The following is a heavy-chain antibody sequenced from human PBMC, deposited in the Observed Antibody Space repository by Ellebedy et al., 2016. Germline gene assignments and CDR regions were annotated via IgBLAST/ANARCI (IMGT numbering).Heavy chain of an antibody. CDR2: IYPGDSDT. CDR3: ARLKGYFGSGSRIGDY. J-gene: IGHJ4*02. Sequence: GESLKISCKGSGYTFTSYWIGWVRQMPGKGLEWMGIIYPGDSDTRYSPSFQGQVTISADKSISTAYLQWSSLKASDTAIYYCARLKGYFGSGSRIGDYWGQGTLVTVSS. CDR1: GYTFTSYW. D-gene: IGHD3-10*01. V-gene: IGHV5-51*01.